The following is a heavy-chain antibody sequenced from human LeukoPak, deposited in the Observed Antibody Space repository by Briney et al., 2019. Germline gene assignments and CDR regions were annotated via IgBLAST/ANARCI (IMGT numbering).Heavy chain of an antibody. CDR1: GFTFSSYA. Sequence: SGGSLRLSCAASGFTFSSYAMSWVRQAPGKGLEWVSAISGSGGSTYYADSVKGRFTISRDNSKNTLYLQMNSLKIEDTAVYFCTRVGYDSSGYIHSGNSPGPFDYWGQGTLVTVSS. CDR2: ISGSGGST. J-gene: IGHJ4*02. CDR3: TRVGYDSSGYIHSGNSPGPFDY. D-gene: IGHD3-22*01. V-gene: IGHV3-23*01.